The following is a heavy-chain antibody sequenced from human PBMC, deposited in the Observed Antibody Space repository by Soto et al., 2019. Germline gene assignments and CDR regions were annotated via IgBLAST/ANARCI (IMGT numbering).Heavy chain of an antibody. CDR3: ARSPYYYDSSNYYGY. Sequence: PGGSLRLSCAASGFTFSSYGMNWVRQAPGKGLEWVSYISSSSTTIYYADSVKGRFTIFRDNAKHSLYLQLNSMRDEDTAVYYCARSPYYYDSSNYYGYWGQGTLVSVSS. V-gene: IGHV3-48*02. J-gene: IGHJ4*02. D-gene: IGHD3-22*01. CDR2: ISSSSTTI. CDR1: GFTFSSYG.